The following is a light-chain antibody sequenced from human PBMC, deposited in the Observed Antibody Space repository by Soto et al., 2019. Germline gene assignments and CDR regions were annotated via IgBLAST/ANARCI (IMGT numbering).Light chain of an antibody. J-gene: IGLJ2*01. CDR3: YSYAGSSPVI. Sequence: QSALTQPRSVSGSPGQSVTISCTGTSSDVGNYNYVPWYQQHPGKAPKVIIYDGNKRPSGVPDRFSGSKSGYTASLTISGVQDEDEADYYCYSYAGSSPVIFGGGTKLTVL. CDR1: SSDVGNYNY. CDR2: DGN. V-gene: IGLV2-11*01.